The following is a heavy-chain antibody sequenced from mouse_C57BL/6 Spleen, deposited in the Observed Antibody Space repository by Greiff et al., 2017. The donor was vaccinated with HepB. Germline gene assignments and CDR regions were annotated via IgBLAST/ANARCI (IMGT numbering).Heavy chain of an antibody. J-gene: IGHJ2*01. CDR3: ARGGGYYPYFDY. D-gene: IGHD2-3*01. V-gene: IGHV5-4*03. CDR2: ISDGGSYT. Sequence: EVKVVESGGGLVKPGGSLKLSCAASGFTFSSYAMSWVRQTPEKRLEWVATISDGGSYTYYPDNVKGRFTISRDNAKNNLYLQMSHLKSEDTAMYYCARGGGYYPYFDYWGQGTTLTVSS. CDR1: GFTFSSYA.